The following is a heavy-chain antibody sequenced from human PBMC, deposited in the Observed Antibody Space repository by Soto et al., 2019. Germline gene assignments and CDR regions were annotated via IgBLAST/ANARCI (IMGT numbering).Heavy chain of an antibody. D-gene: IGHD2-2*01. V-gene: IGHV4-34*01. CDR2: INHSGST. CDR3: ARAILGYCSSTSCRGYSYYYGMDV. CDR1: GGSFSGYY. J-gene: IGHJ6*02. Sequence: PSETLSLTCAVYGGSFSGYYWSWIRQPPGKGLEWIGEINHSGSTNYNPSLKSRVTISVDTSKNQFSLKLSSVTAADTAVYYCARAILGYCSSTSCRGYSYYYGMDVWGQGTTVTVSS.